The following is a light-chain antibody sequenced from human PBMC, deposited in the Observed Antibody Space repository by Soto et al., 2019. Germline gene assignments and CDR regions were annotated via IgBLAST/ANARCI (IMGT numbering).Light chain of an antibody. Sequence: EIVLTQSPGTLSLSPGERATLSCRASQSVSSNHLAWYQRKPGQAPRLLIYGGSSRATGIPVRFSGSGSETDFTLTITRLEPEDFAVYYCQQYSSSRTFGQGTQVDI. CDR3: QQYSSSRT. J-gene: IGKJ1*01. CDR2: GGS. V-gene: IGKV3-20*01. CDR1: QSVSSNH.